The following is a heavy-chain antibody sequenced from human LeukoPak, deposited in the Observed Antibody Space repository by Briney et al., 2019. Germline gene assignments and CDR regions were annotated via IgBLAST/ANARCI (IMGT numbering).Heavy chain of an antibody. CDR3: TRGSRAVAGYFDS. D-gene: IGHD6-19*01. V-gene: IGHV4-59*11. CDR2: IYYTGYT. CDR1: GGSPTGHY. J-gene: IGHJ4*02. Sequence: PLETLSLTCTDSGGSPTGHYWSWIRPPPGKGLEWIGLIYYTGYTTYNPSLQSRVTIPLDTSKAQFPVMLNSVTAADTARFYCTRGSRAVAGYFDSWGQGTLVTVSS.